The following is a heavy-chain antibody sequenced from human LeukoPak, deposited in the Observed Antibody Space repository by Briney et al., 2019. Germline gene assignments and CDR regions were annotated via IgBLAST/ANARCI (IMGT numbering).Heavy chain of an antibody. CDR3: ARDRRERNYDILTGPPGPLYYFDY. Sequence: VASVKVSCKASGGTFSSYAISWVRQAPGQGLEWMGGIIPIFGTANYAQKFQGRVTITADESTSTAYMELSSLRSEDTAVYYCARDRRERNYDILTGPPGPLYYFDYWGQGTLVTVSS. D-gene: IGHD3-9*01. CDR1: GGTFSSYA. V-gene: IGHV1-69*01. CDR2: IIPIFGTA. J-gene: IGHJ4*02.